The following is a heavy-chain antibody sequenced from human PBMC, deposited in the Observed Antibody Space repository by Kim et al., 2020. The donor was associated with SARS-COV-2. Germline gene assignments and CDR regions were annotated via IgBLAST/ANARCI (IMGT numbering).Heavy chain of an antibody. CDR1: GYTLTELS. J-gene: IGHJ6*02. D-gene: IGHD3-22*01. CDR2: FDPEDGET. CDR3: ATDTGRKGAYYYDSSGYSHYYGMDV. Sequence: ASVKVSCKVSGYTLTELSMHWVRQAPGKGLEWMGGFDPEDGETIYAQKFQGRVTMTEDTSTDTAYMELSSLRSEDTAVYYCATDTGRKGAYYYDSSGYSHYYGMDVWGQGTTVTVSS. V-gene: IGHV1-24*01.